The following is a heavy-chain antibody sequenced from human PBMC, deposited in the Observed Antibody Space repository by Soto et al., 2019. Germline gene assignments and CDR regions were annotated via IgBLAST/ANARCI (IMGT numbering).Heavy chain of an antibody. Sequence: QITLKESGPPLVKPTQTLTLTCTFSGFSLSTSGVGVGCVRQPPGKALEWLAVIHWNDDNHYTSSLKTRLTVTKDSTKNQVVFTMTNMDPVDTGTYYCIHRRVNGGMDHWGPGILVTVSS. J-gene: IGHJ4*02. CDR3: IHRRVNGGMDH. V-gene: IGHV2-5*01. CDR1: GFSLSTSGVG. CDR2: IHWNDDN.